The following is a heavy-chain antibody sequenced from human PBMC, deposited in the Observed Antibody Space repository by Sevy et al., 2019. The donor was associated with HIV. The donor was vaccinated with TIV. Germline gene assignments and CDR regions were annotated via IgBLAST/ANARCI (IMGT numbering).Heavy chain of an antibody. CDR2: ISAYDGNT. CDR3: ARDSIPLVQGIIITPQYYGMDV. CDR1: GYTFNTFG. Sequence: ASVKVSCKTSGYTFNTFGINWVRQAPGQGLQWVGWISAYDGNTKFIQNLQGRVSMTTETSTSTVYMELKNLRSDDTAVYYCARDSIPLVQGIIITPQYYGMDVWGQGTTVTVSS. J-gene: IGHJ6*02. V-gene: IGHV1-18*04. D-gene: IGHD3-10*01.